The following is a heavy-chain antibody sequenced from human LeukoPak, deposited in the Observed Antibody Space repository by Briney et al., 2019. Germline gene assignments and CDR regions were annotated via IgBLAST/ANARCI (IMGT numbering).Heavy chain of an antibody. V-gene: IGHV4-34*01. D-gene: IGHD2-2*01. CDR3: ARGQYFSTTTCYSARRYFDF. J-gene: IGHJ4*02. CDR2: INDSGST. CDR1: GGAFSNYF. Sequence: SETLSLTCAVSGGAFSNYFWTWIRQPPGKGLEWIAEINDSGSTNSNSSLRSRVAISLDTSKNQFSLRLTSVTAADTAVYYCARGQYFSTTTCYSARRYFDFWGQGTLVTVSS.